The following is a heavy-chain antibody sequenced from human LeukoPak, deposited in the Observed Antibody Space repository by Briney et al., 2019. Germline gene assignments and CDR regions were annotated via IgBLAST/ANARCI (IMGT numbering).Heavy chain of an antibody. CDR1: GYTFTGYY. CDR2: INPNSGGT. V-gene: IGHV1-2*02. J-gene: IGHJ6*03. CDR3: ARERETYYYYYMDV. Sequence: GASVKVSCKASGYTFTGYYMHWVRQAPGQGLEWMGWINPNSGGTNYAQKFQGRVTMTRDTSISTAYMELSRLRSDDTAVYYCARERETYYYYYMDVWGKGTTVTVSS.